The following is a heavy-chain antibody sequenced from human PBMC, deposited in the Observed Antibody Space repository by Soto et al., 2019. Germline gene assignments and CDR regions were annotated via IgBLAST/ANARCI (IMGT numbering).Heavy chain of an antibody. CDR3: ARGKWLDND. Sequence: QVQLKQWGAGLLKPSETLSLTCAVYGGSFSDYYWSWIRQPPGKGLEWIGEINHRGSTNQNPSLESRVSISVDKSKSQFSLKLSSVTAADTAVYYCARGKWLDNDWGQGTLVTVSS. CDR1: GGSFSDYY. D-gene: IGHD6-19*01. J-gene: IGHJ4*02. V-gene: IGHV4-34*01. CDR2: INHRGST.